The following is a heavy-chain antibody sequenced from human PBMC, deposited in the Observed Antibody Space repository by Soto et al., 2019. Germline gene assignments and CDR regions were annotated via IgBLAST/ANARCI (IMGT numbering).Heavy chain of an antibody. CDR1: GYSFTSYW. J-gene: IGHJ4*02. CDR2: IYPGDSYT. D-gene: IGHD2-15*01. V-gene: IGHV5-51*01. Sequence: PGESLKISCKGSGYSFTSYWIGWVRQMPGKGLEGMGIIYPGDSYTRYNPSFQGQVTISADKSISTPYLQWSRLTASDKALSYCPRPPPVVPNSDYWGQGTLVTVSS. CDR3: PRPPPVVPNSDY.